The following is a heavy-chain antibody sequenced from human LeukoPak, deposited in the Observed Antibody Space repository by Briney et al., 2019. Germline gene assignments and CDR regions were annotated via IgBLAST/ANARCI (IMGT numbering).Heavy chain of an antibody. D-gene: IGHD5-12*01. J-gene: IGHJ3*02. CDR2: IIPILGIA. Sequence: SVKVSCKASGGTFSSYAISWVRQAPGQGLEWMGRIIPILGIANYAQKFQGRVTITADKSTSTAHMELSSLRSEDTAVYYCATRVATKHAFDIWGQGTMVTVSS. V-gene: IGHV1-69*04. CDR3: ATRVATKHAFDI. CDR1: GGTFSSYA.